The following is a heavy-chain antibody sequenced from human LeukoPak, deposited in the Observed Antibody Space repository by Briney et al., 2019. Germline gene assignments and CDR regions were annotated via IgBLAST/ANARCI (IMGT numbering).Heavy chain of an antibody. D-gene: IGHD3-22*01. Sequence: SETLSLTCTVSGGSISSSSYYWGWIRQPPGKGLEWIGSIYYSGSTYYNPSLKSRVTISVDTSKNQFSLKLSSVTAADTAVYYCARLSGYKIGDYYYYYGMDVWGQGTTVTVPS. CDR1: GGSISSSSYY. V-gene: IGHV4-39*01. CDR3: ARLSGYKIGDYYYYYGMDV. CDR2: IYYSGST. J-gene: IGHJ6*02.